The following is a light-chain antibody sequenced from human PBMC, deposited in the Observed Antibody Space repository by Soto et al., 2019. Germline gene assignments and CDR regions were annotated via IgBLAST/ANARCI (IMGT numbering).Light chain of an antibody. CDR3: QQRSNWPWT. CDR1: RSVSSY. V-gene: IGKV3-11*01. J-gene: IGKJ1*01. CDR2: DAS. Sequence: EIVLTQSPATLSLSPGERATLSCRASRSVSSYLAWYQQKPGQAPRLLIYDASNRATGIPARFSGSGSGTDFTLTISSLEPEDFVVYYCQQRSNWPWTFGQGTKVEIK.